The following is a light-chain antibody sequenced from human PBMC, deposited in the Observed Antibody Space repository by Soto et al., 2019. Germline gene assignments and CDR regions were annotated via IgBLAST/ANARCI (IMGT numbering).Light chain of an antibody. CDR1: ESVTSTY. V-gene: IGKV3-20*01. Sequence: EIVLTQSPGTLSLSPGERATLSCRTSESVTSTYLAWYQQKPGQPPRLLIYASSSRASGIPDRFSGSGSGTDFTLTISRLEPEDFAVYYCQLFGSSPRYTFGRGTKLEI. CDR2: ASS. J-gene: IGKJ2*01. CDR3: QLFGSSPRYT.